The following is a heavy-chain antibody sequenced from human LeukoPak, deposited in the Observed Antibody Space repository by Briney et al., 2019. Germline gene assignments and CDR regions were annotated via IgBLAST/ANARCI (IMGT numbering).Heavy chain of an antibody. D-gene: IGHD3-10*01. V-gene: IGHV3-48*03. Sequence: KTGGSLRLSCAASGFTFSSYEMNWVRQAPGKGLEWVSYISSSGSTIYYADSVKGRFTISRDNAKNSLYLQMNSLRAEDTAVYYCVRVRYGSGSYFHFDYWGQGTLVTVSS. CDR3: VRVRYGSGSYFHFDY. CDR1: GFTFSSYE. CDR2: ISSSGSTI. J-gene: IGHJ4*02.